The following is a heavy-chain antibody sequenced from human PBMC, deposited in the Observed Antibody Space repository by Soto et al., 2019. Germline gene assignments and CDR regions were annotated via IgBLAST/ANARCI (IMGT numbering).Heavy chain of an antibody. J-gene: IGHJ6*02. D-gene: IGHD2-15*01. CDR2: ISGSGGST. V-gene: IGHV3-23*01. CDR1: GFTFSSYA. CDR3: ARAPPPLGYCSGGSCYYYRMDV. Sequence: LGGSLRLSCAASGFTFSSYAMSWVRQAPGKGLEWVSAISGSGGSTYYADSVKGRFTISRDNSKNTLYLQMNSLRAEDTAVYYCARAPPPLGYCSGGSCYYYRMDVWGQGTTVTVPS.